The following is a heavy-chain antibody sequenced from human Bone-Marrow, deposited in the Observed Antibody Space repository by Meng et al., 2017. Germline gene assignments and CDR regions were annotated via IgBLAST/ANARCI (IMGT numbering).Heavy chain of an antibody. Sequence: GGSLKISCAAAGFIFSSYNMNWVRQAPGKGLEWVSSISSSRSYIYYADSVKGRFTISRDNAKNSLYLQLNSLRAGDTAVYYCARVNRVDTAMVNDYWGQGTLVTVSS. CDR2: ISSSRSYI. CDR3: ARVNRVDTAMVNDY. J-gene: IGHJ4*02. D-gene: IGHD5-18*01. V-gene: IGHV3-21*01. CDR1: GFIFSSYN.